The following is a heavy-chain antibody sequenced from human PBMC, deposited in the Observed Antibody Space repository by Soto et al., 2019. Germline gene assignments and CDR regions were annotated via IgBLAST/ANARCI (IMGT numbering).Heavy chain of an antibody. Sequence: EVQLLESGGGLVQPGGSLRLSCAASGFTFSSYAMSWVRQAPGKGLEWVSAISGSGGSTYYADSVKARFTISGDNSKNSRYLQMNSLRADDTAVYYCGGSGTSTGPYSFDYWGQGTLVTVSS. D-gene: IGHD3-10*01. CDR3: GGSGTSTGPYSFDY. J-gene: IGHJ4*02. V-gene: IGHV3-23*01. CDR1: GFTFSSYA. CDR2: ISGSGGST.